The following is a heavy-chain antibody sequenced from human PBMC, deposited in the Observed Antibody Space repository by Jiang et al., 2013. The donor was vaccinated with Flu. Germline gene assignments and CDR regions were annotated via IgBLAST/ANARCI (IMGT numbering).Heavy chain of an antibody. D-gene: IGHD1-26*01. J-gene: IGHJ3*01. V-gene: IGHV5-10-1*01. Sequence: GAEVKKPGESLKISCKGSGYSFTSYWIGWVRQMPGKGLEWMGRFDPSDSYTNYSPSFQGHVSFSGDKSTGTAYLQWSSLEASDTAMYYCARRGGSYLGHAFDVWGQGTLVTVSS. CDR3: ARRGGSYLGHAFDV. CDR1: GYSFTSYW. CDR2: FDPSDSYT.